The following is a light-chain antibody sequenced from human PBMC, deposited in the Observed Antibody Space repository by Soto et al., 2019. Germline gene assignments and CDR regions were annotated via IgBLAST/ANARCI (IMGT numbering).Light chain of an antibody. Sequence: EIVLTQSPATLSLSPGERATLSCRASQSVSSYLAWYQQKPGQAPRLLIYDASNRATGIPARFSGSGSGTDFTLTIGSLEPEDFAVYYCQQRSNWPPKLTFGGGTKVEIK. V-gene: IGKV3-11*01. CDR3: QQRSNWPPKLT. CDR1: QSVSSY. J-gene: IGKJ4*01. CDR2: DAS.